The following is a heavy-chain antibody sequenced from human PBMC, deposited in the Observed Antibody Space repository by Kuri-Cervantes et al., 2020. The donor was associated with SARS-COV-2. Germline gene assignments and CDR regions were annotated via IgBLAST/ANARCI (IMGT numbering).Heavy chain of an antibody. Sequence: GESLKISCAASGFTFSSYAMSWVRPAPGKGLEWVSAISGSGGSTYYADSVKGRFTISRDNSKNTLYLQMNSLRAEDTAVYYCAKASVTAAAPFDYWGQGTLVTVSS. CDR2: ISGSGGST. CDR1: GFTFSSYA. J-gene: IGHJ4*02. CDR3: AKASVTAAAPFDY. D-gene: IGHD6-13*01. V-gene: IGHV3-23*01.